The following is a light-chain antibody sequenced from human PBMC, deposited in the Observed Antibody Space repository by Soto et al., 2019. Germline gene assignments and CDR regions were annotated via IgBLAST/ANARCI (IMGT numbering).Light chain of an antibody. CDR1: SWHSSYI. V-gene: IGLV4-60*02. CDR2: LEGSGSY. Sequence: QPVLTQSSSASASLGSSVKLTCTLSSWHSSYIIAWHHQQPGKAPRYLMKLEGSGSYNRGSGVPDRFSGSSSGADRYLTISNLKFEDEANYYCETWDSNTLVFGGGTKLTVL. CDR3: ETWDSNTLV. J-gene: IGLJ2*01.